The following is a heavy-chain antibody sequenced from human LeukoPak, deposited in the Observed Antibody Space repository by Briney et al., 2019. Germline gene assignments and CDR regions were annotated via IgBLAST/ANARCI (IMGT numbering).Heavy chain of an antibody. Sequence: SETPSLTCTVSGGSISSYYWSWIRQPPGKGLEWIGYIYYSGSTNYNPSLKSRVTISVDTSKNQFSLKLSSVTAADTAVYYCARDTGYSYGLDAFDIWGQGTMVAVSS. J-gene: IGHJ3*02. CDR1: GGSISSYY. CDR3: ARDTGYSYGLDAFDI. D-gene: IGHD5-18*01. V-gene: IGHV4-59*01. CDR2: IYYSGST.